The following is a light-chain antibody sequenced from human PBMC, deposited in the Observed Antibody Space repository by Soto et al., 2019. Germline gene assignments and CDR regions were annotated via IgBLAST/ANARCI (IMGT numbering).Light chain of an antibody. V-gene: IGKV3D-15*01. CDR3: QRYADSILP. J-gene: IGKJ4*01. Sequence: ATNSCRASQSISDTLAWYQQKPGQAPRLLIYGASTRPTGIPARFSGSGSGTEFTLTNISLQSEDSAVYYCQRYADSILPFDGETEVDIK. CDR2: GAS. CDR1: QSISDT.